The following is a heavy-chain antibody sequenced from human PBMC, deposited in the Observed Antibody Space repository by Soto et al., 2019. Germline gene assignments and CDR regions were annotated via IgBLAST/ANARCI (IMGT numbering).Heavy chain of an antibody. J-gene: IGHJ4*02. Sequence: GASVKVSCKASGYTFTSYAMHWVRQAPGQRLEWMGWINAGNGNTKYSQKFQGRVTITRDTSASTAYMELSSLRSEDTAVYYCARVPDSYYDFWSGYYTGYFDYWGQGTLVTVSS. D-gene: IGHD3-3*01. CDR2: INAGNGNT. CDR3: ARVPDSYYDFWSGYYTGYFDY. CDR1: GYTFTSYA. V-gene: IGHV1-3*01.